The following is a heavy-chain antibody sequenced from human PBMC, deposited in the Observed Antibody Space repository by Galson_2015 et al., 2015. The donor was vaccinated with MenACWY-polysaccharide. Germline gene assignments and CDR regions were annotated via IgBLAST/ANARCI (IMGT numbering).Heavy chain of an antibody. Sequence: SVKVSCKASGYTFTSFHIHWVRQAPGQGLEWMGVINPNNGNTNYAQKFQGRVTMTRDTSTSTVYMELSSLRSDDTAVYYCARDEHYYYYMDVWGKGTTVTVSS. CDR3: ARDEHYYYYMDV. CDR1: GYTFTSFH. V-gene: IGHV1-46*01. J-gene: IGHJ6*03. CDR2: INPNNGNT.